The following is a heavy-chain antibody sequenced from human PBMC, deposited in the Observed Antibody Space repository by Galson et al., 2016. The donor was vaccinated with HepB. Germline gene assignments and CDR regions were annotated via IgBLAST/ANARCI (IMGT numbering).Heavy chain of an antibody. CDR1: GFTFSSYW. J-gene: IGHJ4*02. D-gene: IGHD6-13*01. CDR2: IKQDGSEK. CDR3: ARDSRRKPYSSSQGGLLDY. Sequence: SLRLSCAASGFTFSSYWMSWVRQAPGKGLEWVANIKQDGSEKYYVDSVKGRFTISRDNAKNSLFLPMNSLRAEDTAVYYCARDSRRKPYSSSQGGLLDYWGQGTLVTVSS. V-gene: IGHV3-7*01.